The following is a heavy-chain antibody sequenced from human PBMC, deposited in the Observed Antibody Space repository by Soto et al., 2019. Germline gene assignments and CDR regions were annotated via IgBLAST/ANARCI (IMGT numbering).Heavy chain of an antibody. CDR2: IYNSGTT. Sequence: PSETLSLTCTVSGGPISSYYWSWIRQAPGKGLEWIGYIYNSGTTNYSPSLKSRVTISMDASKSQFSLKVNSMTAADTAVYYCARYRREAVAGYTLDNWGQGILVTVSS. CDR1: GGPISSYY. V-gene: IGHV4-59*01. D-gene: IGHD6-13*01. CDR3: ARYRREAVAGYTLDN. J-gene: IGHJ4*02.